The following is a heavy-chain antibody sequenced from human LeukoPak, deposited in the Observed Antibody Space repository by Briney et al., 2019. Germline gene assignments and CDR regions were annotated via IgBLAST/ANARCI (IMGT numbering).Heavy chain of an antibody. J-gene: IGHJ5*02. CDR1: GFTFSSYW. Sequence: GGSLRLSCAASGFTFSSYWMSWVRQAPGKGLEWVSAISGSGDSTNYADSVKGRFTISRDNSKNTLYLQMNSLRAEDTAVYYCAGLSSWNWFDPWGQGTLVTVSS. V-gene: IGHV3-23*01. CDR3: AGLSSWNWFDP. CDR2: ISGSGDST. D-gene: IGHD3-16*02.